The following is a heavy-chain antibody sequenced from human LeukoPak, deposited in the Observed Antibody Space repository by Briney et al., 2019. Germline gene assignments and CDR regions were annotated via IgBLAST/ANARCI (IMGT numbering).Heavy chain of an antibody. CDR3: ARAHHAGDSSGYYLDY. CDR1: GGSISSYY. CDR2: IYYSGST. Sequence: SETLSLTCTVSGGSISSYYWSWIRQPPGKGLEWIGYIYYSGSTNYNPSLKSRVTISVDTSKNQFSLKLSSVTAADTAVYYCARAHHAGDSSGYYLDYWGQGTLVTVSS. V-gene: IGHV4-59*01. D-gene: IGHD3-22*01. J-gene: IGHJ4*02.